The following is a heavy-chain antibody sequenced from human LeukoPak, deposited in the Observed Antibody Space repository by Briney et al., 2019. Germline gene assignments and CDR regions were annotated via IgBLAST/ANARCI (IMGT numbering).Heavy chain of an antibody. V-gene: IGHV5-10-1*01. Sequence: GESLKISCKGSGYSFTNYWISWVRQMPGKGLEWMGRIDPSDSYTNYSPSFQGHLTISADKSISTAYLQWSSLKASDTAMYYCARALRITFGGGRGAFDIWGQGTMVTVSS. D-gene: IGHD3-16*01. CDR1: GYSFTNYW. CDR3: ARALRITFGGGRGAFDI. J-gene: IGHJ3*02. CDR2: IDPSDSYT.